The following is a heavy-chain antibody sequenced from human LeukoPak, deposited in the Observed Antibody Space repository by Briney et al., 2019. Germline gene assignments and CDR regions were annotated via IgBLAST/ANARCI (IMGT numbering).Heavy chain of an antibody. CDR1: GLNFRAYG. J-gene: IGHJ4*02. V-gene: IGHV3-33*08. CDR2: IWNDGTTQ. Sequence: GGSLRLSCAASGLNFRAYGMHWVRQAPTKGLEWVASIWNDGTTQYYADSVKGRFTISRDNSKNTLHLQMNSLTAEDTAVYYCATDGPHHDLENWGQGGLVTVSS. CDR3: ATDGPHHDLEN.